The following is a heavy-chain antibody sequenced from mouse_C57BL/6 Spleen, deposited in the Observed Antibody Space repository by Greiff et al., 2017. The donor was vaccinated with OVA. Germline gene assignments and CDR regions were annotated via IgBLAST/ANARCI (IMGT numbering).Heavy chain of an antibody. D-gene: IGHD2-3*01. Sequence: EVQLQQSGPGMVKPSQSLSLTCTVPGYSITSGYDWHWIRHFPGNKLEWMGYISYSGSTNYNPSLKSRISITHDTSKNHFFLKLNSVTTEDTATYYCAREWLLRRYFDVWGTGTTVTVSS. CDR1: GYSITSGYD. J-gene: IGHJ1*03. CDR3: AREWLLRRYFDV. V-gene: IGHV3-1*01. CDR2: ISYSGST.